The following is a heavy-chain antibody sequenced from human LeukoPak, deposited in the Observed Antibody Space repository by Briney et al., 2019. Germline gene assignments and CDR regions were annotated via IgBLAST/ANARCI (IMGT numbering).Heavy chain of an antibody. CDR3: ARWMRALAVAGTNVFDY. CDR1: GFTFSSYA. Sequence: GGSLRLPCAASGFTFSSYAMSWVRQAPGKGLEWVSAISGSGGNTYYAASVKGRFTISRDNSKNTLYLQMNSLRAEDRAVYYCARWMRALAVAGTNVFDYWGQGTLVTVSS. CDR2: ISGSGGNT. J-gene: IGHJ4*02. D-gene: IGHD6-19*01. V-gene: IGHV3-23*01.